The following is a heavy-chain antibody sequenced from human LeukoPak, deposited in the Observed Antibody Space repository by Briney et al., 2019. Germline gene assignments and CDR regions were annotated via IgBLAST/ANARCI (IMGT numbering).Heavy chain of an antibody. V-gene: IGHV1-2*04. Sequence: ASVKVSCKASGYTFTGYYMHWVRQAPGQGLEWMGWINPNSGGTNYAQKFQGWVTMTRDTSISTAYMELSRLRSDDTAVYYCARDARDGYQGIDYWGQGTLVTVSS. CDR2: INPNSGGT. J-gene: IGHJ4*02. D-gene: IGHD5-24*01. CDR3: ARDARDGYQGIDY. CDR1: GYTFTGYY.